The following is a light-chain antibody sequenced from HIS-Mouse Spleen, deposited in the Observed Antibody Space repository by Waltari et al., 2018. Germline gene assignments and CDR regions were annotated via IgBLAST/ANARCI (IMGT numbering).Light chain of an antibody. CDR3: QQYYSYPAWT. CDR1: QGISSY. CDR2: AAS. J-gene: IGKJ1*01. Sequence: SSLSASTGDRVTITCRASQGISSYLAWYQQKPGKAPKLLIYAASTLQSGVPSRFSGSGSGTDFTLTISCLQSEDFATYYCQQYYSYPAWTFGQGTKVEIK. V-gene: IGKV1-8*01.